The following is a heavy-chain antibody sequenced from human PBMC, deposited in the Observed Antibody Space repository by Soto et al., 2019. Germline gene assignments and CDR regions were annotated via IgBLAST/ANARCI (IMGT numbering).Heavy chain of an antibody. CDR2: ISPNSGGT. J-gene: IGHJ4*02. CDR3: ARDSMSGYDYHSYLC. V-gene: IGHV1-2*02. D-gene: IGHD5-12*01. CDR1: GYTFTGYY. Sequence: QVQLVQSGAEVKKPGASVKVSCKASGYTFTGYYMHWVRQAPGQGLEWMGWISPNSGGTNYAQKFQGRVTMTRDTTISTAYMELSRLRSDDTAVYYCARDSMSGYDYHSYLCWGQGTLVTVSS.